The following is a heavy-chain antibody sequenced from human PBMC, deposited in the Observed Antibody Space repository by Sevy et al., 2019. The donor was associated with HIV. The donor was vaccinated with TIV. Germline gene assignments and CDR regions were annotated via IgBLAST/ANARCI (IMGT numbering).Heavy chain of an antibody. CDR3: AREGYCSSTSCYGDYYYYYGMDV. D-gene: IGHD2-2*01. CDR1: GFTFSSYG. CDR2: IWYDGSNK. Sequence: GGSLRLSCAASGFTFSSYGMHWVRQAPGKGLEWVAVIWYDGSNKYYADSVKGRFTISRENSKNTLYLQMNSLRAEDTAVYYCAREGYCSSTSCYGDYYYYYGMDVWGQGTTVTVSS. V-gene: IGHV3-33*01. J-gene: IGHJ6*02.